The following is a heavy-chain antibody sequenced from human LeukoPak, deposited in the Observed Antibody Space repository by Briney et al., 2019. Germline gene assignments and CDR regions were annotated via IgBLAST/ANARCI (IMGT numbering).Heavy chain of an antibody. D-gene: IGHD5-18*01. CDR1: GGSISTYY. Sequence: PSDTLSLTCTVSGGSISTYYWTWIRQPPGKGLEWIGYIYYSGSPNYNPSLKSRVTISVDTSKNQFSLKLSSVTAADTAVYYCARQTRYNYGPAFDFWGQGALVTVSS. CDR2: IYYSGSP. CDR3: ARQTRYNYGPAFDF. J-gene: IGHJ4*02. V-gene: IGHV4-59*08.